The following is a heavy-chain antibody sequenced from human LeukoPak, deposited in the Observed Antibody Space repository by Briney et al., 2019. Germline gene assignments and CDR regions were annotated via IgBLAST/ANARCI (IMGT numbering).Heavy chain of an antibody. D-gene: IGHD3-22*01. V-gene: IGHV3-53*01. CDR1: GFTVSSSY. J-gene: IGHJ4*02. Sequence: GGSLRLSCAASGFTVSSSYMTWVRQAPGKGLEWVSITYADGYTFYADSVKGRFTISRDNSKNTLFLQINSLRAEDSAVYYCATDRERDPSVYYLVGGQGTLITVSS. CDR3: ATDRERDPSVYYLV. CDR2: TYADGYT.